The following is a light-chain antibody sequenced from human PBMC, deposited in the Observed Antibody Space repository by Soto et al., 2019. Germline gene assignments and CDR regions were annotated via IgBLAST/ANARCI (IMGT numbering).Light chain of an antibody. Sequence: EIVLTQSPATLSVSPVERATLSCRASQSVSSNLAWYQQKPGQAPRLLIYGASTRATGIPARSSGSGSGTEFTLTISSLQSEDFAVYYCQQYNNWPPWTFGQGTKVDIK. CDR2: GAS. V-gene: IGKV3-15*01. CDR3: QQYNNWPPWT. CDR1: QSVSSN. J-gene: IGKJ1*01.